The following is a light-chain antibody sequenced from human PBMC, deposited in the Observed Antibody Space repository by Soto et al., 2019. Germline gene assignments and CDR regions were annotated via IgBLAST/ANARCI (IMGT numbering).Light chain of an antibody. CDR3: QQYNNWPPVT. V-gene: IGKV3-15*01. J-gene: IGKJ1*01. CDR1: HIVSSN. Sequence: EIVMTQSPATLSVSPVERSTRSCRASHIVSSNLALYQQKPGQAPRLLIYGASTRATGIPARFSGSGSGTEFTLTISSLQSEDFAVYYCQQYNNWPPVTFGQGTMVDVK. CDR2: GAS.